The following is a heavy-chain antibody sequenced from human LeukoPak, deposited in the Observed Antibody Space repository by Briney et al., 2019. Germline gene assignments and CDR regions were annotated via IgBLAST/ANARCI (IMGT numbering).Heavy chain of an antibody. D-gene: IGHD4-17*01. Sequence: PGGSLRLSCAVSGFTFGDYYMAWIRQAPGKGLEWISYISHTGSDTYYADAVKGRFTISRDNAKDSLYLHINSLRTEDTAVYFCARAYGDHGLYYFDFWGQGTLVTVSS. CDR1: GFTFGDYY. CDR2: ISHTGSDT. J-gene: IGHJ4*02. V-gene: IGHV3-11*01. CDR3: ARAYGDHGLYYFDF.